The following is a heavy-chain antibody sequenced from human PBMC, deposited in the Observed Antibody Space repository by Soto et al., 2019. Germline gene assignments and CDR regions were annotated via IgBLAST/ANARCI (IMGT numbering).Heavy chain of an antibody. J-gene: IGHJ4*02. CDR1: GGSISSGDYY. D-gene: IGHD1-26*01. Sequence: SETLSLTCTVSGGSISSGDYYWSWIRQPPGKGLEWIGYIYYSGSTYYNPSLKSRVTISVDTSKNQFSLKLSSVTAADTAVYYCARERRIVGATHWGQGTLVTVSS. V-gene: IGHV4-30-4*01. CDR2: IYYSGST. CDR3: ARERRIVGATH.